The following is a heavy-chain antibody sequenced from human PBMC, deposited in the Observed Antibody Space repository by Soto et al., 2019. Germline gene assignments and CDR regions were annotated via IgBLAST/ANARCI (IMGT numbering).Heavy chain of an antibody. CDR3: ARGYYDILTGYYNAYYYYGMDV. Sequence: GASVKVSCKASGGTFSSYAISWVRQAPGQGLEWMGGIIPIFGTANYAQKFQGRVTITADESTSTAYMELSSLRSEDTAVYYCARGYYDILTGYYNAYYYYGMDVWG. D-gene: IGHD3-9*01. CDR1: GGTFSSYA. J-gene: IGHJ6*02. V-gene: IGHV1-69*13. CDR2: IIPIFGTA.